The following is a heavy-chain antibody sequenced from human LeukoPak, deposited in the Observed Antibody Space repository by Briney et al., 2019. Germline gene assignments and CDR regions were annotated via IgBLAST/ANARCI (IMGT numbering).Heavy chain of an antibody. V-gene: IGHV4-59*01. CDR2: IYYSGST. CDR1: GGSISSYY. CDR3: ARRDSSGYYYWFDY. D-gene: IGHD3-22*01. J-gene: IGHJ4*02. Sequence: PSETLSLTCTVSGGSISSYYWSWIRQPPGKGLEWIGYIYYSGSTNYNPSLKSRVTISVDTSKNQFSLKLSSVTAADTAVYYCARRDSSGYYYWFDYWGQGTLVTVSS.